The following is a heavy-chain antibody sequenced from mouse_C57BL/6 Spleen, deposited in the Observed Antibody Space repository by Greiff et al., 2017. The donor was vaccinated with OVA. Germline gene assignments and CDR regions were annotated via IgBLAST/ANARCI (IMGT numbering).Heavy chain of an antibody. V-gene: IGHV1-52*01. CDR1: GYTFPSYW. D-gene: IGHD1-1*01. CDR2: IDPSDSET. CDR3: ARQSLYGGFAY. Sequence: QVQLKQPGAELVRPGSSVKLSCKASGYTFPSYWMPWVKQRPIQGLEWIGNIDPSDSETHYNQKFKDKATMTVDKSYSTAYMQLLSPTSEDSAVYYWARQSLYGGFAYWGQGTLVTVSA. J-gene: IGHJ3*01.